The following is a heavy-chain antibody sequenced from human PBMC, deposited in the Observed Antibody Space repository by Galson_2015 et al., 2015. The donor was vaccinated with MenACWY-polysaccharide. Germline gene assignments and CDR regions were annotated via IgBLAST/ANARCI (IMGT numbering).Heavy chain of an antibody. CDR3: TRDMRTLDF. J-gene: IGHJ4*02. CDR1: GFTFSDPA. V-gene: IGHV3-73*01. CDR2: IRSKANNYAT. Sequence: SLRLSCAASGFTFSDPAIHWVRQASGKGLEWVGRIRSKANNYATGYAASVKGRFTISRYDSKNTAYLQMNSLKTEDTAVYFCTRDMRTLDFWSQGTLVTVSS. D-gene: IGHD2-15*01.